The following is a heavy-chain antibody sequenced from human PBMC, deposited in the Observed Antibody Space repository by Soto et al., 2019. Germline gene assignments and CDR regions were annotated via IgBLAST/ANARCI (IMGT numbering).Heavy chain of an antibody. Sequence: PSETLSLTCTVSGGSISSYYWSWIRQPPGNGLEWIGYIYYSGSTNYNPSLKSRVTISVDTSKNQFSLKLSSVTAADTAVYYCARDFKIGYYGPIDGGMDVWGQGTTVTVSS. CDR1: GGSISSYY. V-gene: IGHV4-59*01. J-gene: IGHJ6*02. D-gene: IGHD3-10*01. CDR3: ARDFKIGYYGPIDGGMDV. CDR2: IYYSGST.